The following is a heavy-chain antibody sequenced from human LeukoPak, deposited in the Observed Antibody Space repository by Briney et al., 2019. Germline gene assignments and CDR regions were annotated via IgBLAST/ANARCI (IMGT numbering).Heavy chain of an antibody. J-gene: IGHJ3*02. CDR1: GGSFSGYY. Sequence: SETLSLTCAVYGGSFSGYYWSWIRQPPGKGLEWIGEINHSGSTSYNPSLKSRVTISIDTSKNQFSLKLSSVTAADTAVYYCARLDTSGYHDAFDIWGQGTMVTVSP. V-gene: IGHV4-34*01. CDR3: ARLDTSGYHDAFDI. CDR2: INHSGST. D-gene: IGHD3-22*01.